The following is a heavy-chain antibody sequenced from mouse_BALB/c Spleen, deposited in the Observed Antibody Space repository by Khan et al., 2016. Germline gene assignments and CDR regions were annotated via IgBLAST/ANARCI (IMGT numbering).Heavy chain of an antibody. CDR1: GFNIKDTY. D-gene: IGHD1-1*01. CDR3: ARHYYGSSYEDAMDY. CDR2: IDPANGNT. Sequence: VRLQQSGAELVKPGASVKLSCTASGFNIKDTYMHWVKQRPEQGLEWIGRIDPANGNTKYDPKFQGKATITADTSSNTAYLQLSSLTSEDTAVYYCARHYYGSSYEDAMDYWGQGTSVTVSS. V-gene: IGHV14-3*02. J-gene: IGHJ4*01.